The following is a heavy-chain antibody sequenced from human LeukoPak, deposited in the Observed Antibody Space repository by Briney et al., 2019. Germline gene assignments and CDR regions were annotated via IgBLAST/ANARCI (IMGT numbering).Heavy chain of an antibody. J-gene: IGHJ5*02. Sequence: SGPTLVNPTQTLTLTCTFSGFSLGTSGVGVGWIRQPPGKALEWLALIYWNDDKRYSPSLKSRLTITKDTSKNQVVLTMTNMDPVDTATYYCAHRRWLEVTSWFDPWGQGTLVTVSS. CDR3: AHRRWLEVTSWFDP. CDR2: IYWNDDK. V-gene: IGHV2-5*01. CDR1: GFSLGTSGVG. D-gene: IGHD3-10*01.